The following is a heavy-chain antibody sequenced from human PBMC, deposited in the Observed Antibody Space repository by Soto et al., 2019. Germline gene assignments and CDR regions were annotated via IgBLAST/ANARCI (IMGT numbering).Heavy chain of an antibody. CDR3: ARGYCSSGNCYRLYYYDMDV. D-gene: IGHD2-15*01. CDR2: IYYSGGT. Sequence: PSETLSLTCTVSGGSISSGGYYWSWIRQHPGKGLEWIGYIYYSGGTYYNPSLKSRVTISVDTSKNQFSLKLSSVTAADTAVYYCARGYCSSGNCYRLYYYDMDVWGQGTTVTVSS. V-gene: IGHV4-31*03. J-gene: IGHJ6*02. CDR1: GGSISSGGYY.